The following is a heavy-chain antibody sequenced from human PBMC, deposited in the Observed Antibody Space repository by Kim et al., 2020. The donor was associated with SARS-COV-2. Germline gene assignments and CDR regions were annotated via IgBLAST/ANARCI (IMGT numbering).Heavy chain of an antibody. J-gene: IGHJ6*02. CDR1: GFTFSSYA. D-gene: IGHD2-2*01. V-gene: IGHV3-23*01. CDR2: ISGSGGST. CDR3: AKAYPVVPAAPRSDHPTYYYYGMDV. Sequence: GGSLRLSCAASGFTFSSYAMSWVRQAPGKGLEWVSAISGSGGSTYYADSVKGRFTISRDNSKNTLYLQMNSLRAEDTAVYYCAKAYPVVPAAPRSDHPTYYYYGMDVWGQGTTVTVSS.